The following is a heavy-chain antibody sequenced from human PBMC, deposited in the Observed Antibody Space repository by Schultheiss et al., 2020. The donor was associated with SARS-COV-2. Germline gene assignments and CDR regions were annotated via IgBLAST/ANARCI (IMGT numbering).Heavy chain of an antibody. J-gene: IGHJ4*02. Sequence: SETLSLTCTVSGGSISSYYWGWIRQPPGKGLEWIGSIYYSGSTYYNPSLKSRVTISVDKSKNQFSLKLSSVTAADTAVYYCARAGYSSGWPDYWGQGTLVTVSS. CDR3: ARAGYSSGWPDY. D-gene: IGHD6-19*01. V-gene: IGHV4-39*07. CDR1: GGSISSYY. CDR2: IYYSGST.